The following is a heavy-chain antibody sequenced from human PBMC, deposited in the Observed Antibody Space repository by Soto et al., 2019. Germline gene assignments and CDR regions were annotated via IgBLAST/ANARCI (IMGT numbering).Heavy chain of an antibody. J-gene: IGHJ4*02. D-gene: IGHD2-15*01. V-gene: IGHV3-66*01. Sequence: GGSLRVSCAASGFTVSRNYMTWGRQAPGEGPEWVSTIASGDRTYYGDSVKGRFTISGDNSKNTLYLQMNSLRADDTAVYYCASGYCSGGSCYPAYWGQGTLVTVSS. CDR3: ASGYCSGGSCYPAY. CDR2: IASGDRT. CDR1: GFTVSRNY.